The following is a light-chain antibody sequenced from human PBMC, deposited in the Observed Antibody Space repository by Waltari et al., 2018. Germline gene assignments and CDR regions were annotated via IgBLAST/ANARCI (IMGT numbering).Light chain of an antibody. CDR3: QQHDNLPYT. CDR2: DAS. V-gene: IGKV1-33*01. Sequence: DIQTTQSPSSLSASVGDRVTITCQASQDISNYLNWYQQKPGKAPKLLIYDASNLETGVPSRFSGSGSGTDFTFTISSLQPEDTATYYCQQHDNLPYTFGQGTKLEIK. CDR1: QDISNY. J-gene: IGKJ2*01.